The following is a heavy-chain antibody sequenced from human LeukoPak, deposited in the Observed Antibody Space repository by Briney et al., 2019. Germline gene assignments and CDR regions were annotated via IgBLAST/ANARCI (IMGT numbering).Heavy chain of an antibody. D-gene: IGHD3-10*01. J-gene: IGHJ6*02. Sequence: GGSLRLSCAASGFTFSNYAMSWVRQAPGKGLEWVSLISGSGATTHYADSVKGRFTISRDNSKNTLYLQMNSLRAEDTAVYYCARDWFGYGTFYYYYYGMDVWGQGTTVTVSS. CDR1: GFTFSNYA. V-gene: IGHV3-23*01. CDR2: ISGSGATT. CDR3: ARDWFGYGTFYYYYYGMDV.